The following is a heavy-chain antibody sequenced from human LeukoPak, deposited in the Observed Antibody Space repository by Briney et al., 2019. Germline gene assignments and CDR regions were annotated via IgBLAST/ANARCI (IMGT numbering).Heavy chain of an antibody. Sequence: GGSLRLSCAASGFTFSSYSMNWVRQAPGKGLEWVSYISSSSSTIYYADSVKGRFTISRDNAKNSLYLQMNSLRAEATAVYYCARDLCSSTSCYAGWFDPWGQGTLVAVSS. V-gene: IGHV3-48*01. J-gene: IGHJ5*02. CDR2: ISSSSSTI. CDR3: ARDLCSSTSCYAGWFDP. CDR1: GFTFSSYS. D-gene: IGHD2-2*01.